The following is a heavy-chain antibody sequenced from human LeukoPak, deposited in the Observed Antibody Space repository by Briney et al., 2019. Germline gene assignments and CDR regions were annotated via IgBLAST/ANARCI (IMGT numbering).Heavy chain of an antibody. CDR1: GGSISSYY. D-gene: IGHD5-24*01. CDR2: IYYSGST. Sequence: SETLSLTCTVSGGSISSYYWSWIRQPPGQGLEWIGYIYYSGSTNYNPSLKSRVTISVDTSKNQFSLKLSSVTAADTAVYYCVRSTSRDGFSRVYFFDFWGQGTLVTVSS. V-gene: IGHV4-59*01. CDR3: VRSTSRDGFSRVYFFDF. J-gene: IGHJ4*02.